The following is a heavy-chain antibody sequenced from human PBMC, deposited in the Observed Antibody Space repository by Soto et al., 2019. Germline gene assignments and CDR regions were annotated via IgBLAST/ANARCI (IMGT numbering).Heavy chain of an antibody. CDR3: ARVGLTIFGVPYYYYGTGV. V-gene: IGHV5-51*01. CDR1: GYSFTSYW. J-gene: IGHJ6*02. CDR2: IYPGDSDT. Sequence: GESLKISCKGSGYSFTSYWIGWVRQMPGKGLEWMGIIYPGDSDTRYSPSSQGQVTISADKSISTAYLQWSSLKASDTATDYCARVGLTIFGVPYYYYGTGVWGQGTTVTVSS. D-gene: IGHD3-3*01.